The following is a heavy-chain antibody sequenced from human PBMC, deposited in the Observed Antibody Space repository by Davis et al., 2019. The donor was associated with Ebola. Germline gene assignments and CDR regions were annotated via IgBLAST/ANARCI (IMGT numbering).Heavy chain of an antibody. CDR1: GYTFTGYY. D-gene: IGHD1-1*01. CDR2: INPNSGGT. J-gene: IGHJ6*02. CDR3: AADRSGTRKYYYYYYGMDV. Sequence: AASVKVSCKASGYTFTGYYMHWVRQAPGQGLEWMGWINPNSGGTNYAQKFQGWVTMTRDTSISTAYMELSRLRSDDTAVYYCAADRSGTRKYYYYYYGMDVWGQGTTVTVSS. V-gene: IGHV1-2*04.